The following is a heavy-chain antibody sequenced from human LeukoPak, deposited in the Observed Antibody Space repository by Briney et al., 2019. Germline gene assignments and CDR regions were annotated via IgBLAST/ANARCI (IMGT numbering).Heavy chain of an antibody. J-gene: IGHJ4*02. CDR1: GGTFSSLT. V-gene: IGHV1-69*13. Sequence: ASVKVSCKASGGTFSSLTINWVRQAPGQGLEWMGGIIPIFGRANYAQKFQGRVTITADDSTSTAYMELSSLRSEDTAVYYCARALNLWNVDFDYWGQGTLVTVSS. CDR2: IIPIFGRA. D-gene: IGHD3-3*01. CDR3: ARALNLWNVDFDY.